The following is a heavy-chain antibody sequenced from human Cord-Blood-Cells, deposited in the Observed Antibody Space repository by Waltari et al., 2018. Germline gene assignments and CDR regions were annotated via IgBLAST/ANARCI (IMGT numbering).Heavy chain of an antibody. CDR3: ARFYSGYDLYAFDI. Sequence: EVQLVQSGAEVKTPGESLKISCKGSGYSFTSYWIGWVRQMPGKGLEWMGIIYPGDSDTSTGPSFQGQVTISADRSIGTAYLQWSCLKASDTAMYYCARFYSGYDLYAFDIWGQGTMVTVSS. V-gene: IGHV5-51*01. CDR1: GYSFTSYW. J-gene: IGHJ3*02. CDR2: IYPGDSDT. D-gene: IGHD5-12*01.